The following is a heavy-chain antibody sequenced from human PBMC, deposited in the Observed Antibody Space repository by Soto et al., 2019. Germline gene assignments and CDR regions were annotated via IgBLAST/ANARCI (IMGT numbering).Heavy chain of an antibody. J-gene: IGHJ6*02. V-gene: IGHV1-69*06. CDR3: ARAQYYYDSSGLFKGNRRYYYYGMDV. CDR2: IIPIFGTA. Sequence: SVKVSCKASGGTFSSYAISWVRQAPGQGLEWMGGIIPIFGTANYAQKFQGRVTITADKSTSTAYMELSSLRSEDTAVYYCARAQYYYDSSGLFKGNRRYYYYGMDVWGQGTTVTVSS. D-gene: IGHD3-22*01. CDR1: GGTFSSYA.